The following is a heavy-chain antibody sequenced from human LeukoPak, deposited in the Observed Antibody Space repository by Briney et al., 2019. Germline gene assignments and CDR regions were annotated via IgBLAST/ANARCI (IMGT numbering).Heavy chain of an antibody. CDR2: IYTSGST. Sequence: SETLSLTCTVSGGSISSYYWSWIRQPAGKGLGWIGRIYTSGSTNYNPSLKSRVTMSVDTSKNQFSLKLSSVTAADTAVYYCARCTYYDFWSGYYDYYYYMDVWGKGTTVTVSS. CDR1: GGSISSYY. J-gene: IGHJ6*03. D-gene: IGHD3-3*01. V-gene: IGHV4-4*07. CDR3: ARCTYYDFWSGYYDYYYYMDV.